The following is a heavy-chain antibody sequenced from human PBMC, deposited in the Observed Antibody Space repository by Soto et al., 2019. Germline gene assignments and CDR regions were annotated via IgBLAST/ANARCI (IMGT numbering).Heavy chain of an antibody. J-gene: IGHJ4*02. CDR1: GFTFDDYT. V-gene: IGHV3-43*01. CDR2: ISWDGSST. Sequence: GGSLRLSCAASGFTFDDYTMHWVRQAPGKGLEWVSLISWDGSSTYYADSVKGRFTISRDNSKNSLYLQMNSLRTEDTALYYFAKDINKVDLGPGFDYWGQGTLVTVSS. D-gene: IGHD5-12*01. CDR3: AKDINKVDLGPGFDY.